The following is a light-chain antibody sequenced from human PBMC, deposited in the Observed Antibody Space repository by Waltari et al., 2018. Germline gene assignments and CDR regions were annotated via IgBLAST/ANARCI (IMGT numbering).Light chain of an antibody. Sequence: QSALTQPRSVSGSPGQSVTISCTGTSSDVGGYNYVSWYQQHPGKAPKLMIYDVSKRPSGGPDRFSGSKSVNTASLTISGLQAEDDADYYCCSYADRYTWVFGGGTKLTVL. V-gene: IGLV2-11*01. CDR3: CSYADRYTWV. CDR2: DVS. CDR1: SSDVGGYNY. J-gene: IGLJ3*02.